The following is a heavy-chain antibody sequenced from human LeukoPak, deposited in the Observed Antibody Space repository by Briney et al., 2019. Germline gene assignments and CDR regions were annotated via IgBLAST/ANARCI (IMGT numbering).Heavy chain of an antibody. CDR3: VRGHCTNGVCYRYYYYYYMDV. D-gene: IGHD2-8*01. Sequence: SETLSLTCVVYGGSFRGYYWSCIRQPPGKGLEWIGEINHSGSTNYNPSLKSRVTISVDTSKNQFSLKLSSVTAADTAVYYCVRGHCTNGVCYRYYYYYYMDVWGKGTTVTVSS. J-gene: IGHJ6*03. CDR1: GGSFRGYY. V-gene: IGHV4-34*01. CDR2: INHSGST.